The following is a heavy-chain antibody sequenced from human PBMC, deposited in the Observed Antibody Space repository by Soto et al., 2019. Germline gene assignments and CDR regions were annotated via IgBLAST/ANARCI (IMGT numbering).Heavy chain of an antibody. D-gene: IGHD2-2*01. CDR3: AREVSDRSTSREYFYHMDV. V-gene: IGHV3-7*05. CDR2: IKQDGSEK. CDR1: GFTFDSYG. Sequence: EVQLVESGGGLVQPGGSLRLSCAASGFTFDSYGMTWVRQAPGKGLEWVANIKQDGSEKYYVDPAKGRFTISRDNAKNSLYLQMNSLRAEDTAVYYCAREVSDRSTSREYFYHMDVWGQGTTVTVSS. J-gene: IGHJ6*02.